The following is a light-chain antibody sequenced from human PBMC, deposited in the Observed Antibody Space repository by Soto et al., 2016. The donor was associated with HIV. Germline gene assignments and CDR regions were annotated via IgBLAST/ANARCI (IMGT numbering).Light chain of an antibody. CDR2: GKD. V-gene: IGLV3-19*01. CDR1: SLRSYY. Sequence: SSELTQDPAVSVALGQTVRITCQGDSLRSYYASWYQQKLGQAPVLVIYGKDNRPSGIPDRFSGSSSGNTASLTITGAQAEDEADYYCNCRDSSGNHLEVFGTGTKVTVL. J-gene: IGLJ1*01. CDR3: NCRDSSGNHLEV.